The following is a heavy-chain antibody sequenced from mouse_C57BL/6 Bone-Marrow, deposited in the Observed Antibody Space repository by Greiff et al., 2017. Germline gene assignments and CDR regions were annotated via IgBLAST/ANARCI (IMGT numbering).Heavy chain of an antibody. D-gene: IGHD2-4*01. Sequence: EVQLVESGPELVKPGASVKISCKASGYSFTDYNMNWVKQSNGKSLEWIGVINPNYGTTSYNQKFKGKATLTVDQSSSTVYMQLNSLTSEDAAVYYCARGYDYDYAMDYWGQGTSVTVSS. CDR3: ARGYDYDYAMDY. V-gene: IGHV1-39*01. J-gene: IGHJ4*01. CDR2: INPNYGTT. CDR1: GYSFTDYN.